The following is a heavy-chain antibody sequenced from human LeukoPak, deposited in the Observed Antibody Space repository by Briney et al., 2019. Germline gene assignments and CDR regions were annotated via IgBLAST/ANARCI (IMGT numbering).Heavy chain of an antibody. D-gene: IGHD6-6*01. CDR2: IYYSGST. CDR1: GGSISSYY. Sequence: PSETLSLTCTVSGGSISSYYWSWIRQPPEKGLEWIGYIYYSGSTNYNPSLKSRVTISVDTSKNQFSLKLSSVTAADTAVYYCARLSEYSSSPSIDYWGQGTLVTVSS. V-gene: IGHV4-59*08. CDR3: ARLSEYSSSPSIDY. J-gene: IGHJ4*02.